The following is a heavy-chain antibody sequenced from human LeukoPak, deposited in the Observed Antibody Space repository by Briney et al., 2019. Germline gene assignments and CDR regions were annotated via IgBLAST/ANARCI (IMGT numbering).Heavy chain of an antibody. Sequence: PSETLSLTCTVSGYSISSGYYWGWIRQPPGKGLEWIGYIYYSGSTNYTPSLKSRVTISVDTSKNQFSLKLSSVTAADTAVYYCARSSGSYSFDYWGQGTLVTVSS. CDR1: GYSISSGYY. D-gene: IGHD3-10*01. CDR3: ARSSGSYSFDY. CDR2: IYYSGST. J-gene: IGHJ4*02. V-gene: IGHV4-61*01.